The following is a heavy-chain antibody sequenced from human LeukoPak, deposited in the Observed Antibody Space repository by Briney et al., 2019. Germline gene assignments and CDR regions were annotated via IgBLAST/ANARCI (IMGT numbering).Heavy chain of an antibody. J-gene: IGHJ6*03. CDR2: IRYDGSNK. D-gene: IGHD3-10*01. Sequence: GGSLRLSCAASGFTFSSYGMHWVRQAPGKGLEWVAFIRYDGSNKYYADSVKGRFTISRDNSKNTLYLQMNSLRAEDTAVYYCAKAAYAGFGAVYYYYYMDVWGEGTTVTISS. V-gene: IGHV3-30*02. CDR3: AKAAYAGFGAVYYYYYMDV. CDR1: GFTFSSYG.